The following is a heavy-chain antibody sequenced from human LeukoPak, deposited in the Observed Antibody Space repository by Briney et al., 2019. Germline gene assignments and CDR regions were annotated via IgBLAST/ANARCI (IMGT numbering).Heavy chain of an antibody. J-gene: IGHJ4*02. CDR1: GGSISSGGYS. Sequence: KSSETLSLTCAVSGGSISSGGYSWSWIRQPPGKGLEWIGYIYHSGSTYYNPSLKSRVTISVDRSKNQFSLKLSSVTAADTAVYYCAITNSDTAMDPYYFDYWGQGTLVTVSS. D-gene: IGHD5-18*01. CDR2: IYHSGST. V-gene: IGHV4-30-2*01. CDR3: AITNSDTAMDPYYFDY.